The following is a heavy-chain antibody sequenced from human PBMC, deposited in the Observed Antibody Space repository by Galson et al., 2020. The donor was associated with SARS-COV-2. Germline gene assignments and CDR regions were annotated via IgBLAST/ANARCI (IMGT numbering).Heavy chain of an antibody. Sequence: LKIPCAAPGFTFSSYGMHWVRQAPGKGLEWVAVISYDGSNKYYQDSVKGRFTISRDNSKNTLYLQMNSLRAEDTAVYYCASTPKYCSSTSCYLRRFDPWGQGTLVTVSS. CDR3: ASTPKYCSSTSCYLRRFDP. V-gene: IGHV3-30*03. CDR1: GFTFSSYG. J-gene: IGHJ5*02. D-gene: IGHD2-2*01. CDR2: ISYDGSNK.